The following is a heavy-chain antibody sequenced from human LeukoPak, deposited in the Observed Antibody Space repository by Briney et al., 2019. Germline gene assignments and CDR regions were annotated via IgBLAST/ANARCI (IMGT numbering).Heavy chain of an antibody. D-gene: IGHD2-21*02. Sequence: SETLSLTCTVSGGSISSSSYYWGWIRQPPGKGLEWIGSIYYSGSTYYNPSLKSRVTISVDTSKNQFSLKLSSVTAADTAVYYCARGFYCGGDCYSNFDYWGQGTLVTVSS. CDR1: GGSISSSSYY. V-gene: IGHV4-39*07. J-gene: IGHJ4*02. CDR2: IYYSGST. CDR3: ARGFYCGGDCYSNFDY.